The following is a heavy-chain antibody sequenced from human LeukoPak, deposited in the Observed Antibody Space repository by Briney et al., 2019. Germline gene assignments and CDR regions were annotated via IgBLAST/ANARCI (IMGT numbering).Heavy chain of an antibody. V-gene: IGHV3-23*01. D-gene: IGHD6-13*01. Sequence: GGSLRLSCAASGFTFSSYAMSWVRQAPGKGLEWVSAISGSGGSTYYADSVKGRFTISRDNSKNTLYLQMNSLRAEDTAVYYCAKVSLGRGIAAAGTNYWGQGTLVTVSS. CDR3: AKVSLGRGIAAAGTNY. CDR2: ISGSGGST. CDR1: GFTFSSYA. J-gene: IGHJ4*02.